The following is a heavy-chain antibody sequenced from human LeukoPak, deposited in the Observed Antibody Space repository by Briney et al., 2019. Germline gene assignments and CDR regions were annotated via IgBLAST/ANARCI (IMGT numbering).Heavy chain of an antibody. CDR1: GFTFSDYT. J-gene: IGHJ4*02. D-gene: IGHD3-16*01. CDR3: ARDLGARGH. V-gene: IGHV3-21*01. CDR2: ISIGSSVI. Sequence: PGGSLRLSCTASGFTFSDYTMNWVRQAPGRGLEWLASISIGSSVIYCADSVKGRFTISRDNAKNTLFLQMDSLRVEDTGHYYCARDLGARGHWGQGALVIVSS.